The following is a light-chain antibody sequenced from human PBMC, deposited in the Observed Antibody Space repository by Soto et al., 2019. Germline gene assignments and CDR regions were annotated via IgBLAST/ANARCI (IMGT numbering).Light chain of an antibody. CDR1: RNDVGSYVL. CDR2: DVS. J-gene: IGLJ2*01. CDR3: CSYACFSSVI. Sequence: QSALTQPASVSGSPGQSITISCTGTRNDVGSYVLVSWYQQHPGKAPKLIIYDVSKRPSGVSNRFSGSKSGNAASLTISGLQAEDEADYYCCSYACFSSVIFGGGTKLTVL. V-gene: IGLV2-23*02.